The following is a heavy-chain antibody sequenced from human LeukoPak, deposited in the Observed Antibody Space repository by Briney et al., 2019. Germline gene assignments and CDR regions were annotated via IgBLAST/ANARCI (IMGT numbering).Heavy chain of an antibody. CDR2: INHSGST. D-gene: IGHD3-3*01. V-gene: IGHV4-34*01. Sequence: SETLSLTCAVYGGSFSGYHWSWLRQPPGKGLEWIGEINHSGSTNYNPSLKSRVTISVDTSKNQFSLKLSSVTAADTAVYYCARAPGIITIFGVVIRYYFDYWGQGTLVTVSS. CDR3: ARAPGIITIFGVVIRYYFDY. CDR1: GGSFSGYH. J-gene: IGHJ4*02.